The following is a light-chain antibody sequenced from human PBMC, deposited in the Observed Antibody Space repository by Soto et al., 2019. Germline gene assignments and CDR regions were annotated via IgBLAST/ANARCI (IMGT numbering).Light chain of an antibody. Sequence: IVMTPSPATLAVSTGEAATLSARASQSVGNGLAWYRQKPGQAPRLLIYDASNRATGIPARFSGSGSGTDFTLTISSLEPEDFAVYYCQQRSNWPPITFGQGTRLELK. CDR1: QSVGNG. J-gene: IGKJ5*01. V-gene: IGKV3-11*01. CDR3: QQRSNWPPIT. CDR2: DAS.